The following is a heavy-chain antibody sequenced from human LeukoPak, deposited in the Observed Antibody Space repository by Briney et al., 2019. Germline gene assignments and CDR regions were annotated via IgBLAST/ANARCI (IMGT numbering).Heavy chain of an antibody. V-gene: IGHV1-2*02. J-gene: IGHJ3*02. CDR3: ARGGPGAGSPRAFDN. CDR2: INPNSGGT. D-gene: IGHD1-26*01. Sequence: ASVKVSCKASGYTFTGHYMHWVRQAPGQGLKWMGWINPNSGGTNYAQKFQGRVTMTTDTSISTAYMEVNRLLSDDTAVYYCARGGPGAGSPRAFDNWGQGTMVTVSS. CDR1: GYTFTGHY.